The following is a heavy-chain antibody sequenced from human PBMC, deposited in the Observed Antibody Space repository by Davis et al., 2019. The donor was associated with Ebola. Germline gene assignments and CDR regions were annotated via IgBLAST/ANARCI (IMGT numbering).Heavy chain of an antibody. V-gene: IGHV3-53*01. CDR2: LYSGGST. D-gene: IGHD4-17*01. J-gene: IGHJ4*02. CDR1: GFTVSSNH. Sequence: GESLKISCVASGFTVSSNHMSWVCQAPGKRLEWVSILYSGGSTYYADSVKGRFTISRDNSKNTLYLQMNSLRAEDTAVYYCATTSDYRFDNWGQGTLVTVTS. CDR3: ATTSDYRFDN.